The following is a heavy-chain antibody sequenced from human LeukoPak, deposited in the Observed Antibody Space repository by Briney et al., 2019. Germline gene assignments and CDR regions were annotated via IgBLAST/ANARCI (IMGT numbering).Heavy chain of an antibody. CDR1: GYSFTTHW. Sequence: KTGESLKISCKASGYSFTTHWIGWVRQMPGKGLEWMGIIYPGDSDTRYSPSFQGHVTISADKSIGTAYLQWSSLKASDTAMYYCARQSVVFCGGDCYSYYFDYWGQGTLLSVSS. V-gene: IGHV5-51*01. CDR3: ARQSVVFCGGDCYSYYFDY. D-gene: IGHD2-21*02. CDR2: IYPGDSDT. J-gene: IGHJ4*02.